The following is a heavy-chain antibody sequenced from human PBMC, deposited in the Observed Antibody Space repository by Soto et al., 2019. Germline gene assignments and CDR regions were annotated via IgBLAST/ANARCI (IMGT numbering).Heavy chain of an antibody. Sequence: SETLSLTCPVSGGSISSGYYYWSWIRQPPGKGLEWIGYIYYSGSTYYNPSLKSRVTISVDTSKNQFSLKLSSVTAADTAVYYCARARGARYFDYWGQGTLVTVSS. V-gene: IGHV4-30-4*01. CDR1: GGSISSGYYY. CDR2: IYYSGST. D-gene: IGHD2-15*01. J-gene: IGHJ4*02. CDR3: ARARGARYFDY.